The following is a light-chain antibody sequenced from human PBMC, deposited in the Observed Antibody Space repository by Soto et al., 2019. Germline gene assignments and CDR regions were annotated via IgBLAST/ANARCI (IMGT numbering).Light chain of an antibody. V-gene: IGKV3-11*01. J-gene: IGKJ4*01. CDR3: QQRLSWPRT. Sequence: EIVLTQSPATLYLSPGERATLSCRASQSVTRYLAWYQQKPGQAPRLLIYDASNRATGIPARFSGSGTGTDFTLTISSLEAEDFAVYYCQQRLSWPRTFGGGNKVEIK. CDR1: QSVTRY. CDR2: DAS.